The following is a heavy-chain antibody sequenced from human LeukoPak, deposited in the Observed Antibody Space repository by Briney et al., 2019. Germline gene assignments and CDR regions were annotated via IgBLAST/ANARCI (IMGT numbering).Heavy chain of an antibody. CDR3: ARAAGDPGSEDY. V-gene: IGHV4-30-2*01. CDR2: IYHSGST. J-gene: IGHJ4*02. D-gene: IGHD4-17*01. CDR1: GGSISSGGYS. Sequence: SETLSLTCAVSGGSISSGGYSWSWIRQPPGKGLEWIGYIYHSGSTYYNPSLKSRVTISVDRSKNQFSLKLSSVTAADTAVYYCARAAGDPGSEDYWGQGTLVTVSS.